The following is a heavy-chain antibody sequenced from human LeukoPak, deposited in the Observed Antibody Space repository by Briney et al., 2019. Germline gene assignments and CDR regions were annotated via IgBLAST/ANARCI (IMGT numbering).Heavy chain of an antibody. D-gene: IGHD2-8*01. CDR1: GGSISSGSYY. CDR2: IYTSGST. Sequence: PSETLSLTCTLSGGSISSGSYYWSWIRQPAGKGLEWIGRIYTSGSTNYNPSLKSRVTISVDTSKKKFSLKLSSVTAADTAVYYCARDGEYCTNGVCYRHLFDYWGQGTLVTVSS. J-gene: IGHJ4*02. CDR3: ARDGEYCTNGVCYRHLFDY. V-gene: IGHV4-61*02.